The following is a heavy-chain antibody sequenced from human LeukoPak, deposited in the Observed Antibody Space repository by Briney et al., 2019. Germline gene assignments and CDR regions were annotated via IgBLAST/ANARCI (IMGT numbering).Heavy chain of an antibody. CDR1: GYTFIDYY. J-gene: IGHJ5*02. Sequence: ASVKVSCKASGYTFIDYYMHWVRQAPGQGLEWMGWINPNSGGTNYAQKFQGRVTMTRDTSISTAYMELSRLRSDDTAVYYCARDLVHSSSSWLGGWFDPWGQGTLVTVSS. CDR2: INPNSGGT. V-gene: IGHV1-2*02. CDR3: ARDLVHSSSSWLGGWFDP. D-gene: IGHD2-2*01.